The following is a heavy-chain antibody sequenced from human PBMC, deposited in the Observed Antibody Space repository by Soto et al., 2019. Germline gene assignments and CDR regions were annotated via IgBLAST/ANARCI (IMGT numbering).Heavy chain of an antibody. J-gene: IGHJ4*02. D-gene: IGHD4-17*01. CDR1: SGSISSSNW. Sequence: QVQLQESGPGLVKPSGTLSLTCAVSSGSISSSNWWSWVRQPPGKGLEWIGEIYHTGSTNYNPSLKSRVIISLDKSNSQFSLKLTSVTAADTAVYYCARGMNTVYLDYWGQGTLVTVSS. CDR2: IYHTGST. CDR3: ARGMNTVYLDY. V-gene: IGHV4-4*02.